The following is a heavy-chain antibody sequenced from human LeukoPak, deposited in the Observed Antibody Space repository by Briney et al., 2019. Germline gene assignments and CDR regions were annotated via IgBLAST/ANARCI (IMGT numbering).Heavy chain of an antibody. CDR2: IYYSGST. CDR3: ARASGLAYFDY. D-gene: IGHD3-3*02. V-gene: IGHV4-59*01. Sequence: SETLSLTCTVSGGSISSYYWSWIRQPPGKGLEWIGYIYYSGSTNYNPSLKSRVTISVDTSKNQFSLKLSSVTAADTAVYYCARASGLAYFDYWGQETLVTVSS. CDR1: GGSISSYY. J-gene: IGHJ4*02.